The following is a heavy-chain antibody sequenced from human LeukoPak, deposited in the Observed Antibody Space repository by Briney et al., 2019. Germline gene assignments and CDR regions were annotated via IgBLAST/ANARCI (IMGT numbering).Heavy chain of an antibody. J-gene: IGHJ4*02. V-gene: IGHV3-21*01. CDR1: GFTFSSYS. Sequence: PGGSLRLSCAASGFTFSSYSMNWVRQAPGKGLEWVSSISSSSSYIYYADSVKGRFTISRDNAKNSLYLQMNSLRAEDTAVYYCATITIFGVDFDYWGQGTLVTVSS. CDR2: ISSSSSYI. D-gene: IGHD3-3*01. CDR3: ATITIFGVDFDY.